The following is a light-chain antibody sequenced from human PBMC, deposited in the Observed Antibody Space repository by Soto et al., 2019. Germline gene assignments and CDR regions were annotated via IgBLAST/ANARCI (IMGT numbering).Light chain of an antibody. Sequence: NFMLTQPHSVSESPGKTVTISCTRSGGSIANGLVQWSQVRPGSGPTTVISEDNQRPSGVPDRFSGSVDSSSNSASLTISALRPEDEADYYCQSSENDIWVFGGGTKLTVL. CDR2: EDN. J-gene: IGLJ3*02. V-gene: IGLV6-57*04. CDR1: GGSIANGL. CDR3: QSSENDIWV.